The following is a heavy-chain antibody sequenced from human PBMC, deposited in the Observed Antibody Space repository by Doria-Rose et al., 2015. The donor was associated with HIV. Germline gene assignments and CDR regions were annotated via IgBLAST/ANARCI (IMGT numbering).Heavy chain of an antibody. V-gene: IGHV2-26*01. CDR3: ARIKSSRWYHKYYFDF. J-gene: IGHJ4*02. D-gene: IGHD6-13*01. Sequence: TLKESGPVLVKPTETLTLTCTVSGVSLSSPGMGVSWIRQPPGKALEWPVNILSDDERSYKTSLKSRLTISRGTSKSQVVLTMTDMDPVDTATYYCARIKSSRWYHKYYFDFWGQGTLVIVSA. CDR2: ILSDDER. CDR1: GVSLSSPGMG.